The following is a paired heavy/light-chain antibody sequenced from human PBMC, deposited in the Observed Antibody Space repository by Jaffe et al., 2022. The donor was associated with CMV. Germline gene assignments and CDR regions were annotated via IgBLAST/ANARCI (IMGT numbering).Light chain of an antibody. J-gene: IGKJ1*01. CDR2: DAS. CDR3: QQYGSSPRT. Sequence: EIVLTQSPDTLSLSPGERATLSCRASQSVSSSYLAWYQQKPGQAPRLLIYDASSRATGFPDRFSGSGSGTDFTLTISRLEPEDFAVYYCQQYGSSPRTFGQGTKVEIK. V-gene: IGKV3-20*01. CDR1: QSVSSSY.
Heavy chain of an antibody. J-gene: IGHJ1*01. V-gene: IGHV3-20*04. CDR2: INWNGGST. Sequence: EVQLVESGGGVVRPGGSLRLSCAASGFTFDDYGMSWVRQAPGKGLEWVSGINWNGGSTGYADSVKGRFTISRDNAKNSLYLQMNSLRAEDTALYYCARIPVSGYSSDTEYFQHWGQGTLVTVSS. D-gene: IGHD6-25*01. CDR1: GFTFDDYG. CDR3: ARIPVSGYSSDTEYFQH.